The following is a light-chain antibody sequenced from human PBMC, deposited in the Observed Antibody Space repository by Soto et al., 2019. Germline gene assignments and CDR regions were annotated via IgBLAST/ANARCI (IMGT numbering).Light chain of an antibody. CDR3: QKYNYWPQWK. CDR1: QSVSQSVTTN. J-gene: IGKJ1*01. CDR2: YAS. V-gene: IGKV3D-15*01. Sequence: LSVSAWERVTLSCRASQSVSQSVTTNLAWYQHKPGQAPSVLSLYASDRAVDNPRRVRGSKAGTEFTLTISSLKSADSAVYYCQKYNYWPQWKCGNRNKV.